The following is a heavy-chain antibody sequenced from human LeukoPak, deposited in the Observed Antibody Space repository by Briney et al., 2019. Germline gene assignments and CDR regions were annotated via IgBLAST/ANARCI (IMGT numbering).Heavy chain of an antibody. V-gene: IGHV1-2*02. D-gene: IGHD6-19*01. CDR3: ARDWGMYSSGWYSYYYMDV. Sequence: ASVKVSCKASGYTFTGYYMRWVRQAPGQGLEWMGWINPNSGGTNYAQKFQGRVTMTRYTSISTAYMELSRLRSDDTAVYYCARDWGMYSSGWYSYYYMDVWGKGTTVTISS. J-gene: IGHJ6*03. CDR2: INPNSGGT. CDR1: GYTFTGYY.